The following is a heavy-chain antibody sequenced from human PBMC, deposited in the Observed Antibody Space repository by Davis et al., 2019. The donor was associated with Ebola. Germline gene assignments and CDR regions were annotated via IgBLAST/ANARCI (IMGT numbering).Heavy chain of an antibody. V-gene: IGHV3-30*18. D-gene: IGHD5-24*01. CDR3: AKEGQSLYFDY. CDR2: ISYDGSNK. CDR1: GFTFSSYG. J-gene: IGHJ4*02. Sequence: GESLKISCAASGFTFSSYGMHWVRQAPGKGLEWVAVISYDGSNKYYADSVKGRFTISRDNSKNTLYLQMNSLRGEDTAVYYCAKEGQSLYFDYWGQGTLVTVSS.